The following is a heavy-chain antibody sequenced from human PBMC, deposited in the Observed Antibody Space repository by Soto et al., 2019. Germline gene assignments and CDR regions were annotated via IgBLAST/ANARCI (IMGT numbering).Heavy chain of an antibody. CDR1: GFTFSSYA. V-gene: IGHV3-23*01. CDR2: ISGSGGST. CDR3: EKINGSGSYRHFDY. D-gene: IGHD3-10*01. Sequence: PGGSLRLSCAASGFTFSSYAMSWVRQAPGKGLEWVSAISGSGGSTYYADSVKGRFTISRDNSKNTLYLQMNSLRAGDTAVYYCEKINGSGSYRHFDYWGQGTLVTVSS. J-gene: IGHJ4*02.